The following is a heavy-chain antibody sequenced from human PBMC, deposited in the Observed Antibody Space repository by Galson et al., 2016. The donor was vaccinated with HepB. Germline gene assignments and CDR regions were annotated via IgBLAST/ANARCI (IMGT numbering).Heavy chain of an antibody. CDR2: ISSSGNSV. D-gene: IGHD1-26*01. CDR3: VREGGWEVAADRFDY. CDR1: GFSFRSFE. J-gene: IGHJ4*02. V-gene: IGHV3-48*03. Sequence: SLRLSCAASGFSFRSFEMNWVRQAPGKGLEWLSHISSSGNSVDYEDSVKGRFTISRDNAKNSLFLQMNRLRVEDTAVYYCVREGGWEVAADRFDYWGQGTLVTVSS.